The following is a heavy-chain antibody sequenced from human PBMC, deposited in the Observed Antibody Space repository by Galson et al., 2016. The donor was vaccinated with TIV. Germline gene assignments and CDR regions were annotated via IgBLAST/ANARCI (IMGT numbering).Heavy chain of an antibody. CDR3: ARESSTNSVAAFDI. CDR2: IGVAGDT. J-gene: IGHJ3*02. CDR1: GFTFSSYE. Sequence: SLRLSCAASGFTFSSYEMHWVRQYPGKGLEWVSAIGVAGDTFYTDSVKGRFTISRENAKNSFYLQMNTLRAGDTAVYYCARESSTNSVAAFDIWGQGTMVTVSS. V-gene: IGHV3-13*01. D-gene: IGHD1-1*01.